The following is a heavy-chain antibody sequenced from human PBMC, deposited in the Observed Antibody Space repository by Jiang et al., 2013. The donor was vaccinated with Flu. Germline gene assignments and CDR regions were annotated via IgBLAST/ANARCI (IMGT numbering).Heavy chain of an antibody. Sequence: EWIGSIYYMGAPTTTVPSKSRVTISVDTSKNQFSLKLSSVTAADTAVYYCARRRVVVAATPNDYYFDYWGQGTLVTVSS. V-gene: IGHV4-39*01. CDR3: ARRRVVVAATPNDYYFDY. CDR2: IYYMGAP. J-gene: IGHJ4*02. D-gene: IGHD2-15*01.